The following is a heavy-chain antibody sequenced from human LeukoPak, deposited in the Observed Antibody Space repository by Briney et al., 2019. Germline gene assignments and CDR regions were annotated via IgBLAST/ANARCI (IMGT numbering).Heavy chain of an antibody. Sequence: GGSLRLSCAASGFNFSRYSMTWVRQAPGKGLEWVSSISSSSRYIYYEDSVKGRFTISRDNAKNSLYLQMNSLRVEDTAIYYCARDQPHAASWFDPWGQGTLVTVSS. CDR1: GFNFSRYS. J-gene: IGHJ5*02. CDR3: ARDQPHAASWFDP. CDR2: ISSSSRYI. V-gene: IGHV3-21*04. D-gene: IGHD2-2*01.